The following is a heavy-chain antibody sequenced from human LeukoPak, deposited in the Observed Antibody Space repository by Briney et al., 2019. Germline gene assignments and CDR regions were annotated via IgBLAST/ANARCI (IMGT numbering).Heavy chain of an antibody. V-gene: IGHV3-7*03. CDR1: GFSFSSHW. D-gene: IGHD4-11*01. J-gene: IGHJ4*02. CDR3: ASGRQLGY. Sequence: PGGSLRLSCAVSGFSFSSHWMSWVRQAPGKGLEWVANIKQDGSEKYYVDSVKGRFTISRDNAKNSLYLQMNSLRVEDTAVYYCASGRQLGYWGQGTLTTVSS. CDR2: IKQDGSEK.